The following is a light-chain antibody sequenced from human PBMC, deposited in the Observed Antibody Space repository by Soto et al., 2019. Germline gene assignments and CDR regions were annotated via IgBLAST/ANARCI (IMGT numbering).Light chain of an antibody. Sequence: PGERVTLSCRASQSVSSNLAWYQQKPGQAPRLLIYGASSRATGIPDRFSGSGSGTDFTLTISRLEPEDFAVYYCQQYGSSRTLGQGTKVDIK. CDR3: QQYGSSRT. V-gene: IGKV3-20*01. J-gene: IGKJ1*01. CDR1: QSVSSN. CDR2: GAS.